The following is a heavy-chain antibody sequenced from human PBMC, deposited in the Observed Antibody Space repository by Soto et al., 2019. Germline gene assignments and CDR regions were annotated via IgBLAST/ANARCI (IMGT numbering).Heavy chain of an antibody. Sequence: EVQLLESGGGLVQPGGSLRLSCAASGFTFSSYAMSWVHQAPGKGLEWVSAISGSGGSTYYADSVKGRFTISRDNSKNTLYLQMNSLRAEDTAVHYCAKARADYYDSSGYPVDYWGQGTLVTVSS. CDR3: AKARADYYDSSGYPVDY. J-gene: IGHJ4*02. CDR2: ISGSGGST. D-gene: IGHD3-22*01. CDR1: GFTFSSYA. V-gene: IGHV3-23*01.